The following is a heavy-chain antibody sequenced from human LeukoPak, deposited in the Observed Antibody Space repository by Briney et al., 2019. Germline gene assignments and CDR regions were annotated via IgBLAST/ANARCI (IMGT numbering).Heavy chain of an antibody. Sequence: SETLSLTCTVSGGSISSYYWSWIRQPPGKGLEWIGYIYYSGSTNYNPSLKSRVTISVDTSKNQFSLKLSSVTAADTAVYYCARGDPRITIFGVVIGFDYWGQGTLVTVSS. J-gene: IGHJ4*02. CDR1: GGSISSYY. CDR2: IYYSGST. D-gene: IGHD3-3*01. V-gene: IGHV4-59*08. CDR3: ARGDPRITIFGVVIGFDY.